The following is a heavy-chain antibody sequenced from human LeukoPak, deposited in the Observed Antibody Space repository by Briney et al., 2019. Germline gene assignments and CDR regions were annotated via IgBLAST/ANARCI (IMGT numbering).Heavy chain of an antibody. Sequence: GASVKVSCKASGYTFTSYGISWVRQAPGQGLEWMGWISAYNGNTNYAQKLQGRVTMTTDTSTSTAYMELRSLRSDDMAVYYCARGYYYDSSGYWPGEFDYWGQGTLVTVSS. CDR1: GYTFTSYG. J-gene: IGHJ4*02. CDR2: ISAYNGNT. CDR3: ARGYYYDSSGYWPGEFDY. D-gene: IGHD3-22*01. V-gene: IGHV1-18*03.